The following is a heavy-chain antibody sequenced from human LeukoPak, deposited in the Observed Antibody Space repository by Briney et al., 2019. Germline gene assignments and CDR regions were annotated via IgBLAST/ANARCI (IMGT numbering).Heavy chain of an antibody. J-gene: IGHJ4*02. D-gene: IGHD5-24*01. Sequence: GGSLRLSCVASGFPFSSYWMTWVRQAPGKGLEWVANIKQDGSKKSYVDSVKGRFTIFRDNAKNSLYLQMNSLRAEDTAIYYCTRVGYIDEGIDYWGQGTLVTVSS. CDR3: TRVGYIDEGIDY. CDR1: GFPFSSYW. V-gene: IGHV3-7*04. CDR2: IKQDGSKK.